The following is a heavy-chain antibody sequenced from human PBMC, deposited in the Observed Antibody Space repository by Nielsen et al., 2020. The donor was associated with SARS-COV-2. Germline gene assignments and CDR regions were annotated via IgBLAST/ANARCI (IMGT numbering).Heavy chain of an antibody. D-gene: IGHD6-13*01. CDR1: GGSISSYY. J-gene: IGHJ5*02. CDR2: IYYSGST. V-gene: IGHV4-59*01. CDR3: ARVGSIWDNWFDP. Sequence: SETLSLTCTVDGGSISSYYWSWIRQPPGKGLEWIGYIYYSGSTNYNPSLKSRVTISVDTSKNQFSLKLSSVTAADTAVYYCARVGSIWDNWFDPWGQGILVIVSS.